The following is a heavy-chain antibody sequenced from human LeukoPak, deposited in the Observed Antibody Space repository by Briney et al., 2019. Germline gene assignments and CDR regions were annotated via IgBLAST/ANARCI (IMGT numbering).Heavy chain of an antibody. Sequence: GGSQRLSCAASGFTVSSYAMSWVRQAPGKGLEWVSAISGSGGSTYYADSVKGRFTISRDNSKNTLYLQMNSLRAEDTAVYYCASILEYGGHFDYWGQGTLVTVSS. CDR3: ASILEYGGHFDY. V-gene: IGHV3-23*01. CDR2: ISGSGGST. CDR1: GFTVSSYA. D-gene: IGHD4-23*01. J-gene: IGHJ4*02.